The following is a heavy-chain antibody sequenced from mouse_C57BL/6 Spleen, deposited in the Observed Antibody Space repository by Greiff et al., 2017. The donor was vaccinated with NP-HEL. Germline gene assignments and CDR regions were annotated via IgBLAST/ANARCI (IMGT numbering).Heavy chain of an antibody. D-gene: IGHD4-1*01. Sequence: VQLQQSGPELVKPGASVKISCKASGYTFTDYYMNWVKQSHGKSLEWIGDINPNNGGTSYNQKLKGKATLTVDKSSSTAYMELRSLTSEDSAVYYCARGAGTTYYFDYWGQGTTLTVSS. J-gene: IGHJ2*01. CDR2: INPNNGGT. V-gene: IGHV1-26*01. CDR1: GYTFTDYY. CDR3: ARGAGTTYYFDY.